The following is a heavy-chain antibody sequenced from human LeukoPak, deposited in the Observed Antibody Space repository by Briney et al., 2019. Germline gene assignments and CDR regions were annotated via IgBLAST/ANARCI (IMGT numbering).Heavy chain of an antibody. CDR2: ISYDGNNK. D-gene: IGHD3-10*01. J-gene: IGHJ4*02. V-gene: IGHV3-30*04. CDR1: GFTFSSYA. Sequence: GGSLRLSCAASGFTFSSYAMHWVRQAPGKGLEWVAVISYDGNNKYYADSVKGRFTISRDNSKNTLYLQMNSLRAEDTAVYYCAKDGSTIWFGELYYFDYWGQGTLVTVSS. CDR3: AKDGSTIWFGELYYFDY.